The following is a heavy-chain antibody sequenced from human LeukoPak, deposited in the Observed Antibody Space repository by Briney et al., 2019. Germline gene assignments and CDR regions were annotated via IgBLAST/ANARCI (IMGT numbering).Heavy chain of an antibody. CDR3: ARGLDSVTWGPFDI. Sequence: GGSLRLSCAASGFTFSTYTMSWVRQALGKGLEWVSAINTGGGTSSADSVKGRFTISRDNSESTLYLQMSSLRAEDTAVYYCARGLDSVTWGPFDIWGQGTVVTVSS. CDR2: INTGGGT. D-gene: IGHD2-2*03. J-gene: IGHJ3*02. V-gene: IGHV3-23*01. CDR1: GFTFSTYT.